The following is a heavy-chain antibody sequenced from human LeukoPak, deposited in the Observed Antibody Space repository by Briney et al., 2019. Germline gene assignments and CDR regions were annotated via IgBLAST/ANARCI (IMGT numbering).Heavy chain of an antibody. CDR3: ARGIVVVPAAIVPDY. J-gene: IGHJ4*02. CDR1: GFTFSSYS. CDR2: ISSSSSYI. Sequence: PGRSLRLSCAASGFTFSSYSMNWVRQAPGKGLEWVSSISSSSSYIYYADSVKGRFTISRDNAKNSLYLQMNSLRAEDTAVYYCARGIVVVPAAIVPDYWGQGTLVTVPS. D-gene: IGHD2-2*01. V-gene: IGHV3-21*01.